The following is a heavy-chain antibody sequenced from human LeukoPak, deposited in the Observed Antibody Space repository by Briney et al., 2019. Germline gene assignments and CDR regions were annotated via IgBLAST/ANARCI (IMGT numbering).Heavy chain of an antibody. V-gene: IGHV4-61*02. J-gene: IGHJ4*02. CDR2: IYTSGST. Sequence: SQTLSLTCTVSGGSISSGSYYWSWIRQPAGKGLEWIGRIYTSGSTNYNPSLKSRVTMSVDTSKNQFSLKLSSVTAADTAVYYCARARSGSYFYYWGQGTLVTVSS. CDR1: GGSISSGSYY. D-gene: IGHD1-26*01. CDR3: ARARSGSYFYY.